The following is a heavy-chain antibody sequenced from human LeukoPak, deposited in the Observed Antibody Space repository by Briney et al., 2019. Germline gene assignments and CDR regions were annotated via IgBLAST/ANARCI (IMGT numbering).Heavy chain of an antibody. J-gene: IGHJ6*02. V-gene: IGHV3-21*01. D-gene: IGHD1-20*01. CDR1: DFTFSTYG. Sequence: KPGGSLRLSCVASDFTFSTYGMNWVRQAPGTGLEWVSSISGSGSSIHYKESVRGRFTISRDNSRNSIYLQMNSLRAEDTAVYYCARFVANWNPGGTDVWGQGTTVIVSS. CDR2: ISGSGSSI. CDR3: ARFVANWNPGGTDV.